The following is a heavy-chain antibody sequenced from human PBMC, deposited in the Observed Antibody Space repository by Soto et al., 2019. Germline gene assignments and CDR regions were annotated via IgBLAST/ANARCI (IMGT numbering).Heavy chain of an antibody. V-gene: IGHV5-51*01. CDR2: IYPGDSDT. CDR3: ARKNYYYGVDV. CDR1: GDSFTTYW. J-gene: IGHJ6*02. Sequence: GESLKISCEVSGDSFTTYWIGWVRQMPGKGPEWMGIIYPGDSDTKYSPSFQGQVTISADKSINTAYLQWSSLKASDTAMYYCARKNYYYGVDVWGQGTTVTVSS.